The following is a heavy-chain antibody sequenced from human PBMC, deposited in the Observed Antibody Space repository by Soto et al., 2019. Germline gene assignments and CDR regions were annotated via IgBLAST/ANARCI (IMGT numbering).Heavy chain of an antibody. Sequence: QVQLVQSGAEVKKPGASVKVSCKASGYTFTGYYMHWVRQAPGQGLEWMGWINPNSGGTNYAQKFQGRVTMTRDTAISTANRELSRLRSDDTAVYYCARGGGVTTVGYYYYGMDVWGQGTTVTVSS. D-gene: IGHD4-4*01. J-gene: IGHJ6*02. CDR3: ARGGGVTTVGYYYYGMDV. CDR2: INPNSGGT. V-gene: IGHV1-2*02. CDR1: GYTFTGYY.